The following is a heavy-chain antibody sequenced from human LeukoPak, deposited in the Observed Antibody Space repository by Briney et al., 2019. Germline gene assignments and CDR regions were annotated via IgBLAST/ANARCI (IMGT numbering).Heavy chain of an antibody. CDR3: ARQTVENYYFDY. CDR1: GGSLSRYD. J-gene: IGHJ4*02. D-gene: IGHD4-23*01. V-gene: IGHV4-34*01. Sequence: PSETLSHTCAVYGGSLSRYDWSWIRQAPGQGLEWIGEINHGGRNDYNPSLKSRVTISVDTSKNQISLKLSSVTAADTAVYYCARQTVENYYFDYWGQGTLVTVSS. CDR2: INHGGRN.